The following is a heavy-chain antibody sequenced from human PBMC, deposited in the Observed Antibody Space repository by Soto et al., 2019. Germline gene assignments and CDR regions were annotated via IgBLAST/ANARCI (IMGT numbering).Heavy chain of an antibody. CDR1: GFTFSSYG. V-gene: IGHV3-33*01. CDR3: AREAPGTWFDP. CDR2: IWYDGSNK. Sequence: QVQLVESGGGVVQPGRSLRLSCAASGFTFSSYGMHWVRQAPGKGLEWVAVIWYDGSNKYYADSVKGRFTISRDNSKNTLYLQMNSQRAEDTAVYYCAREAPGTWFDPWGQGTLVTVSS. J-gene: IGHJ5*02.